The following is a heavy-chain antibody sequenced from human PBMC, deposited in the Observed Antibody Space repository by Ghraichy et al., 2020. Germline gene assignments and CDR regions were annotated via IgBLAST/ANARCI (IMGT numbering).Heavy chain of an antibody. CDR2: IYTSGTT. Sequence: TLSLTCTASGGSISSGAYSWTWVRQPAGKALEWIGRIYTSGTTNYNPALKGRVTMSLDRSKNQLSLQLFSVTAADTAVYYCARMVETLESWGYPSHYGMDVWGPGTTVTVSS. D-gene: IGHD4-23*01. CDR3: ARMVETLESWGYPSHYGMDV. J-gene: IGHJ6*02. CDR1: GGSISSGAYS. V-gene: IGHV4-61*02.